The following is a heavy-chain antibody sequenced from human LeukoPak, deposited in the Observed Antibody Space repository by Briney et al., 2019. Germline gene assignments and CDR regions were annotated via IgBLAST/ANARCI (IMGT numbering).Heavy chain of an antibody. D-gene: IGHD3-22*01. CDR1: GFTFSSYA. J-gene: IGHJ4*02. V-gene: IGHV3-30-3*01. CDR2: ISYDGSNE. CDR3: ARASITMIVVVLIDY. Sequence: GRSLRLSCAASGFTFSSYAMHWVRQAPGKGLEWVAVISYDGSNEYYADSVKGRFTISRDNSKNTLYLQMNSLRAEDTAVYYCARASITMIVVVLIDYWGQGTLVTVSS.